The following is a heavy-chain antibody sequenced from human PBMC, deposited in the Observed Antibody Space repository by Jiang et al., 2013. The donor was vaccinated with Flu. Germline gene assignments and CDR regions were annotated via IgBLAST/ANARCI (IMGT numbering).Heavy chain of an antibody. J-gene: IGHJ6*02. CDR2: IYYSGST. CDR3: ARHLSIAALNRYYGMDV. Sequence: KPSETLSLTCTVSGGSISSRSYYWGWIRQPPGKGLEWIGSIYYSGSTYYNPSLKSRVTMSVDTSKNQFSLKLSSVTAADTAVYYCARHLSIAALNRYYGMDVWGQGTTVTVSS. D-gene: IGHD6-6*01. CDR1: GGSISSRSYY. V-gene: IGHV4-39*01.